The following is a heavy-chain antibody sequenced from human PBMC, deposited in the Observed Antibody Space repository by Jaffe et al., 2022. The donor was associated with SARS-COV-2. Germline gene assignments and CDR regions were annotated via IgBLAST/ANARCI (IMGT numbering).Heavy chain of an antibody. J-gene: IGHJ6*02. D-gene: IGHD1-26*01. CDR3: ARLGSLSYTYGMDV. Sequence: QVQLQQWGAGLLKPSETLSLTCAVYGGSFSGYYWSWIRQPPGKGLEWIGEINHSGSTNYNPSLKSRVTISVDTSKNQFSLKLSSVTAADTAVYYCARLGSLSYTYGMDVWGQGTTVTVSS. V-gene: IGHV4-34*01. CDR2: INHSGST. CDR1: GGSFSGYY.